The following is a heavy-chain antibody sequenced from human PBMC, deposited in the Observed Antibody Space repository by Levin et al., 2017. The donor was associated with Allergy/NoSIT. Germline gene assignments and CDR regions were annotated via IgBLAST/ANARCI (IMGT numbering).Heavy chain of an antibody. J-gene: IGHJ4*02. CDR2: IYHSGST. V-gene: IGHV4-30-2*01. D-gene: IGHD2-15*01. Sequence: PSETLSLTCAVSGGSISSGGYSWSWIRQPPGKGLEWIGYIYHSGSTYYNPSLKSRVTISVDRSKNQFSLKLSSVTAADTAVYYCARGDCSGGSCFKDYWGQGTLVTVSS. CDR1: GGSISSGGYS. CDR3: ARGDCSGGSCFKDY.